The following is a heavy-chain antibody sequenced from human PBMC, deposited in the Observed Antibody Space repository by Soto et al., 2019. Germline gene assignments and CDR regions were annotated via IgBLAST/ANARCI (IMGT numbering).Heavy chain of an antibody. Sequence: EVQLLDSGGGLVQPGGSLRLSCAASGFTFSTSAMSWVRQAPGKGLEWVSGISSSGMSTYYVDSVKGRFTISRDNSKNTLSLQMNSLRVEDTAVYYCATLIGRYHFDCWGQGSLVTVSS. V-gene: IGHV3-23*01. J-gene: IGHJ4*02. CDR3: ATLIGRYHFDC. CDR1: GFTFSTSA. D-gene: IGHD1-20*01. CDR2: ISSSGMST.